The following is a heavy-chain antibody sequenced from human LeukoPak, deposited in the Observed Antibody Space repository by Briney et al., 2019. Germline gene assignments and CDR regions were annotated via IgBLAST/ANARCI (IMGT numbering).Heavy chain of an antibody. CDR1: GGSISSGDYY. V-gene: IGHV4-30-4*01. CDR2: IYYSGST. D-gene: IGHD6-6*01. Sequence: SQTLSLTCTVSGGSISSGDYYWSWIRQPPGKGLEWIGYIYYSGSTYYNPSLKSRVTISVDTSKNQFSLKLSSVTAADTAVYYCARRGGKYSSSSINYWGQGTLVTVSS. CDR3: ARRGGKYSSSSINY. J-gene: IGHJ1*01.